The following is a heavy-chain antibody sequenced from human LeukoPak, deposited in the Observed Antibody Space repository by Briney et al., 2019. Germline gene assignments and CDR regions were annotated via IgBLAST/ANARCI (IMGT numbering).Heavy chain of an antibody. J-gene: IGHJ3*02. D-gene: IGHD3-22*01. CDR2: IYANGST. Sequence: PSETLSLTCTVSGGSISNLNYYWSWIRQPAGKGLEWIGRIYANGSTNYNPSLKSRVTISVDTSKNQFSLKLSSVTAADTAVYYCARPSTYYYDSSGHGAFDIWGQGTMVTVSS. CDR3: ARPSTYYYDSSGHGAFDI. V-gene: IGHV4-61*02. CDR1: GGSISNLNYY.